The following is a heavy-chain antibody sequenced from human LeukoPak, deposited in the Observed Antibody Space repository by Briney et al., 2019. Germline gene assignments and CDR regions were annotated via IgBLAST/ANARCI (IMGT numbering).Heavy chain of an antibody. Sequence: PGGSLRLSCAASGFTFSSYAMSWVRQAPGKGLEWVSAISGSGGSTYYADSVKGRFTISGDNSKNTLYLQMNSLRAEDTAVYYCAKGGYGYSSSWDFDYWGQGTLVTVSS. J-gene: IGHJ4*02. D-gene: IGHD6-13*01. CDR1: GFTFSSYA. V-gene: IGHV3-23*01. CDR2: ISGSGGST. CDR3: AKGGYGYSSSWDFDY.